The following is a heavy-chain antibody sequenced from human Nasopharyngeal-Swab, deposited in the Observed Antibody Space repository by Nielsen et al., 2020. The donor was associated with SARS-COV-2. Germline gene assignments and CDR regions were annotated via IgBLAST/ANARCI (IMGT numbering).Heavy chain of an antibody. CDR1: GYTLSNYA. CDR2: INAGRGNT. V-gene: IGHV1-3*01. CDR3: ARRRYCGGDCYEKRHDAFDI. Sequence: ASVKVSCKASGYTLSNYAMYWVRQAPGQRPEFMGWINAGRGNTYYSQKFQGRVRISRDTSANTVYMELSRLRSADTAVYYCARRRYCGGDCYEKRHDAFDIWGQGTMVTVSS. D-gene: IGHD2-21*02. J-gene: IGHJ3*02.